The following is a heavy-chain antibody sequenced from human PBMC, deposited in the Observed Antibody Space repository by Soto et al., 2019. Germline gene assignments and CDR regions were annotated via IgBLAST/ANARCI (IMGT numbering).Heavy chain of an antibody. Sequence: GGSLRLSCASSGFTFSSYGMHWVRQAPGKGLEWVAVISYDGSNKYYADSVKGRFTISRGNSKNTLYLQMNSLRAEDTAVYYCAKVELDIVVVPAAVYFDYWGQGTLVTVSS. CDR3: AKVELDIVVVPAAVYFDY. J-gene: IGHJ4*02. CDR2: ISYDGSNK. CDR1: GFTFSSYG. V-gene: IGHV3-30*18. D-gene: IGHD2-2*03.